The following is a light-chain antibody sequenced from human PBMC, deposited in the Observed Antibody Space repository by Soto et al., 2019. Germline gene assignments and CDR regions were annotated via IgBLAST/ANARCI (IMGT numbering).Light chain of an antibody. CDR1: QSISSH. J-gene: IGKJ4*01. CDR3: QQRINWPLT. CDR2: GAS. V-gene: IGKV3-11*01. Sequence: EIVLTQSPATLSLSPGERVTLSCRANQSISSHLAWYQQKPGQAPRLLIYGASNRATGIPARFSGRGSGTDFTLTISSLEPEDFAVYYCQQRINWPLTFGGGTKVEIK.